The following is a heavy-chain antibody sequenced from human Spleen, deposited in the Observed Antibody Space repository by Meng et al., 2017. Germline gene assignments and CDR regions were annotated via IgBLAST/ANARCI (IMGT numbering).Heavy chain of an antibody. CDR2: IIPIFGTA. V-gene: IGHV1-69*01. CDR1: GGTFSSYA. D-gene: IGHD5-18*01. Sequence: QVQVVQAGGKVKKPGFSVKVSCKASGGTFSSYAISWVRQAPGQGLEWMGGIIPIFGTANYAQKFQGRVTITADESTSTAYMELSSLRSEDTAVYYCARVGGGYSYGYYLDYWGQGTLVTVSS. CDR3: ARVGGGYSYGYYLDY. J-gene: IGHJ4*02.